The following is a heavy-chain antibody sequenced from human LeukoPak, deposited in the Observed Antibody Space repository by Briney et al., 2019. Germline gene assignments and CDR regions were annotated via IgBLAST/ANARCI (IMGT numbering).Heavy chain of an antibody. Sequence: GGSLRLSCTAPGFTFGDYAMSWFRQAPGKGLEWVGFIRSKAYGGTIEYAASVKGRFTISRDDSRSVAYLQVNSLKTEDTAIYYCSRASYCSRASCSMWAGYWGQGTLVTVSS. CDR3: SRASYCSRASCSMWAGY. J-gene: IGHJ4*02. D-gene: IGHD2-2*01. V-gene: IGHV3-49*03. CDR1: GFTFGDYA. CDR2: IRSKAYGGTI.